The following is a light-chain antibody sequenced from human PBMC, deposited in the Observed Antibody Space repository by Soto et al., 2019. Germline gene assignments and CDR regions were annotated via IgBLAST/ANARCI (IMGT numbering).Light chain of an antibody. V-gene: IGKV3-15*01. J-gene: IGKJ3*01. Sequence: EIVMTQSPATLSVSPGERATLSCRASQSVSRNLAWYQQKPGQAPRLLIYGASTRATVIPARFSGSGSGTEFTLTISSLQSEDFAVYYCQQYNNWPLFFRPGTKVDIK. CDR1: QSVSRN. CDR2: GAS. CDR3: QQYNNWPLF.